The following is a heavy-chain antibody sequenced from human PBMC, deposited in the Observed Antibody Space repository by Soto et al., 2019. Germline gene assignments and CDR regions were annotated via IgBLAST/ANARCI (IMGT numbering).Heavy chain of an antibody. D-gene: IGHD2-15*01. CDR3: AKDRGRYCSGGSCYSLDY. Sequence: QVQLVESGGGVAQPGRSLRLSCAASGFTFSSYGMHWVRQAPGKGLEWVAVISYDGSNKYYADSVKGRFTISRDNSKNTLYLQMNSLRAEDTAVYYCAKDRGRYCSGGSCYSLDYWGQGTLVTVSS. V-gene: IGHV3-30*18. CDR2: ISYDGSNK. CDR1: GFTFSSYG. J-gene: IGHJ4*02.